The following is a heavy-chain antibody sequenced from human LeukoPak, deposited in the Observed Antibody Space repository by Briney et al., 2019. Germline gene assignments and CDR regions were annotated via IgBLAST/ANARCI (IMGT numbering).Heavy chain of an antibody. Sequence: PGGSLRLSCTASGFTFSSYAMSWVRQAPGKGLEWVSAISSNGKTIYYADSVKGRFAISRDNSGNTVYLQLNSLRAEDTAIYYCAKESPYGNNRLYYFDYWGQGTLVTASS. CDR1: GFTFSSYA. D-gene: IGHD4-11*01. CDR2: ISSNGKTI. V-gene: IGHV3-23*01. CDR3: AKESPYGNNRLYYFDY. J-gene: IGHJ4*02.